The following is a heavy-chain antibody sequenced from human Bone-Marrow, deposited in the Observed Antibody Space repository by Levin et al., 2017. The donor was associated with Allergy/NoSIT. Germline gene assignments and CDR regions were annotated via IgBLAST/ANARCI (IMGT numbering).Heavy chain of an antibody. J-gene: IGHJ4*02. D-gene: IGHD7-27*01. CDR1: GFILRTSD. V-gene: IGHV3-48*01. CDR3: VTDESGDEDFDY. Sequence: PGGSLRLSCAASGFILRTSDMNWVRQAPGKGLEWISFITKPSRTISYADSVKGRFTVSRDNAKNLLYLDMNNLRAEDTAVYSCVTDESGDEDFDYWGQGTLVTVSS. CDR2: ITKPSRTI.